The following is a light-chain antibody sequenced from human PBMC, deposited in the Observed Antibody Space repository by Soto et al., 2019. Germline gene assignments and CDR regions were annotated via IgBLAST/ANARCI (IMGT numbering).Light chain of an antibody. CDR1: NSNIGINT. Sequence: QSVLTQPPSASGTPGQRVIISCSGSNSNIGINTVNWYQQLPGTAPKLLNYGNNQRPSGVPDRFSGSKSGTSASLAISGLQSEDEADYYCAAWDDSLNGVVFGGGTNLTVL. CDR3: AAWDDSLNGVV. J-gene: IGLJ2*01. V-gene: IGLV1-44*01. CDR2: GNN.